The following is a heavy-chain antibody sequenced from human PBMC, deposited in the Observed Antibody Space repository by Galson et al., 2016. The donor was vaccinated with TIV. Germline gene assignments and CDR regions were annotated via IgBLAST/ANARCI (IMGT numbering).Heavy chain of an antibody. CDR1: GFTFSSFA. CDR2: ISAGGGRT. V-gene: IGHV3-23*01. Sequence: SLRLSCAASGFTFSSFAVSWVRQAPGKGLEWVSGISAGGGRTNYADSVKGRITISRDNPKNTLYLQMSSLRAEDTAVYFCAKMDSSGFDYVRRFDFWGQGTLATVSS. D-gene: IGHD3-22*01. J-gene: IGHJ4*02. CDR3: AKMDSSGFDYVRRFDF.